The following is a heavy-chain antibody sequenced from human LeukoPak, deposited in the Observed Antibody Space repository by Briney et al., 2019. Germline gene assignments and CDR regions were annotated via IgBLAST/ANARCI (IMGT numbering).Heavy chain of an antibody. V-gene: IGHV1-24*01. D-gene: IGHD2-15*01. Sequence: ASVKVSCKVSGYTLTELSMHWVRQAPGKGLEWMGGFDPEDGETIYAQKFQGRVTMTEDTSTDTAYMELSSLRSEDTAVYYCATAALGYCSGGSCYTFDYWGQGTLVTVS. J-gene: IGHJ4*02. CDR1: GYTLTELS. CDR3: ATAALGYCSGGSCYTFDY. CDR2: FDPEDGET.